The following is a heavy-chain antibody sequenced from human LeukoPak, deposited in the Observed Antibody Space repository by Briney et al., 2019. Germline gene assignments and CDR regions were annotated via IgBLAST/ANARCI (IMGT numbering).Heavy chain of an antibody. Sequence: PGGSLRLSCAASGFTFSSHWMSWVRQAPGRGLEWVANINQHASETHYVDSVKGRFTISRDNAKNSLYLQMNSLRAEDTAVYYCARDLPYDFWSGLTGKVGYWGQGTLVTVSS. CDR3: ARDLPYDFWSGLTGKVGY. CDR1: GFTFSSHW. CDR2: INQHASET. J-gene: IGHJ4*02. V-gene: IGHV3-7*01. D-gene: IGHD3-3*01.